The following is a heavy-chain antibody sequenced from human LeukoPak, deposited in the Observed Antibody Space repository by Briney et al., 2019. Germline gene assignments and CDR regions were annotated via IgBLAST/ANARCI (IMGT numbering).Heavy chain of an antibody. Sequence: GGSLRLSCAASGFTFSSYAMSWVRQAPGKGREWGTAISGSAGSTYYADSVKGRFTISRHNSKNTLYLQMNSLRAEDTAVYYCAKVTEPYCRSTSCYAWFDPWGQGTLVTVSS. CDR2: ISGSAGST. CDR3: AKVTEPYCRSTSCYAWFDP. D-gene: IGHD2-2*01. V-gene: IGHV3-23*01. CDR1: GFTFSSYA. J-gene: IGHJ5*02.